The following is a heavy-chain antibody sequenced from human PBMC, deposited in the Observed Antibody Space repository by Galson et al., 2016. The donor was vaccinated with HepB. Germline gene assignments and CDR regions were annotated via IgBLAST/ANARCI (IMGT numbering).Heavy chain of an antibody. J-gene: IGHJ2*01. V-gene: IGHV3-21*01. Sequence: SLRLSCAASGFTFSRDSMIWVRQAPGKGLEWVSSISSGSDGYIYYADSVQGRFTVSRDNAKNSLLLQMNSLRAEDTAVYYCARVRYSSSWYGLWYFDLWGRGTLVTVSS. D-gene: IGHD6-13*01. CDR1: GFTFSRDS. CDR2: ISSGSDGYI. CDR3: ARVRYSSSWYGLWYFDL.